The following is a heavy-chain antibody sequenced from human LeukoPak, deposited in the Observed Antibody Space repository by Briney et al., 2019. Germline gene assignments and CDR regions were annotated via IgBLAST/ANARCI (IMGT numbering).Heavy chain of an antibody. D-gene: IGHD6-13*01. CDR2: ISYDGSNK. Sequence: PGRSLRLSCAASGFTFSSYGMHWVRQAPGKGLEWVAVISYDGSNKHYADSVKGRFTISTDNSKNTLYLQMNSLRAEDTAIYYCAKDARYSSSWYQVLCCWGQGTLVTVSS. CDR1: GFTFSSYG. CDR3: AKDARYSSSWYQVLCC. J-gene: IGHJ4*02. V-gene: IGHV3-30*18.